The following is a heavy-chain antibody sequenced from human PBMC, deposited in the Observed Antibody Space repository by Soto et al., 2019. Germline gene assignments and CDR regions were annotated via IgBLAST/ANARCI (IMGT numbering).Heavy chain of an antibody. D-gene: IGHD6-19*01. J-gene: IGHJ5*02. V-gene: IGHV3-9*01. Sequence: EAQVAESGGGLVQPGRSLRLSCEASGFTFEDYDMHWVRQVPGKGLEWVAGMSWDTLRVDYAGSVKGRFTISRDNVNNSLFLQMNSLRPEDTAFYYCTRVAGTGFFDPWGPGTLVTVSS. CDR2: MSWDTLRV. CDR1: GFTFEDYD. CDR3: TRVAGTGFFDP.